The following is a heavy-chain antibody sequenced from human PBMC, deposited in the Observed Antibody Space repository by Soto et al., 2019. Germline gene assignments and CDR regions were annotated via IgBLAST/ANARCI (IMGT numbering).Heavy chain of an antibody. J-gene: IGHJ6*02. CDR1: GFSLSTSGVG. Sequence: QITLKESGPTLVKPTQTLTLTCTFSGFSLSTSGVGVGWIRQPPGKALEWLALIYWDDDKRYSPSLKSRLTSSNDTSKNQVVLTMTNRDPVDTATYYSYYYYDGMDVCVQGTTVTVSS. V-gene: IGHV2-5*02. CDR2: IYWDDDK. CDR3: YYYYDGMDV.